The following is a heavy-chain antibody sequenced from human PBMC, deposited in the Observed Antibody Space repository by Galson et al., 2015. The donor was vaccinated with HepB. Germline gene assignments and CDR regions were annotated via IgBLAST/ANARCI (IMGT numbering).Heavy chain of an antibody. CDR1: GFTFGDYA. D-gene: IGHD3-9*01. CDR2: IRSKAYGGTT. Sequence: SLRLSCAASGFTFGDYAMSWFRQAPGKGLEWVGFIRSKAYGGTTEYAASVKGRFTISRDDSKSIAYLQMNSLKTEDTAVYYCTRGANDIIYYYYYMDVWGKGTTVTVSS. J-gene: IGHJ6*03. CDR3: TRGANDIIYYYYYMDV. V-gene: IGHV3-49*03.